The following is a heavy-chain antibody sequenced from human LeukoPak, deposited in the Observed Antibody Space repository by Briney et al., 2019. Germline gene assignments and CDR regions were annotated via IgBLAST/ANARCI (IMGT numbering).Heavy chain of an antibody. CDR2: IWYDGSNK. CDR3: ARDGIAATELFY. J-gene: IGHJ4*02. Sequence: GWSLRLSCAASGFTFSSYGMHWVRQAPGMGLEWVAVIWYDGSNKYYADSVKGRFTISRDNSKNTLYLQMNSLRAEDTAVYYCARDGIAATELFYWGQGTLVTVSS. CDR1: GFTFSSYG. D-gene: IGHD6-13*01. V-gene: IGHV3-33*01.